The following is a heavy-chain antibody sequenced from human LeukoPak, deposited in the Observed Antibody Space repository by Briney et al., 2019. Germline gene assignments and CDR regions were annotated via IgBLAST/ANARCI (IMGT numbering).Heavy chain of an antibody. J-gene: IGHJ4*02. Sequence: PSETLSLTCAVYDESFSGYFWNWIRQPPGKGLEWIGEINHSGSTSNHNPSLKSRVTMSVDTSKNQFSLKLSSVTAADTAVYYCARKSGYARDYWGQGNLVTVSS. CDR1: DESFSGYF. CDR3: ARKSGYARDY. CDR2: INHSGSTS. D-gene: IGHD5-12*01. V-gene: IGHV4-34*01.